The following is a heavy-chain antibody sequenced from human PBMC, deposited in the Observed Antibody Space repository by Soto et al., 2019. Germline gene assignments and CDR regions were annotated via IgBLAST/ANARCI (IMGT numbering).Heavy chain of an antibody. D-gene: IGHD5-18*01. CDR3: ARGSGYSYAETLFDH. V-gene: IGHV3-30-3*01. J-gene: IGHJ4*02. CDR1: GFTFFTYA. Sequence: GGSLRLSCAASGFTFFTYAMHWVRQAPGKGLEWVAVISHDGSNKYYADSVKGRFTISRDNSKRTVYLQLNSLRPEDTAVFYCARGSGYSYAETLFDHWGQGTLVTVSS. CDR2: ISHDGSNK.